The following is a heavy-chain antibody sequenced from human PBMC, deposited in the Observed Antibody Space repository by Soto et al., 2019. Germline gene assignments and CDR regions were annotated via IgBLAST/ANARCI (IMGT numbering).Heavy chain of an antibody. V-gene: IGHV3-48*03. CDR2: ISSSGSTI. CDR1: GFTFSSYE. J-gene: IGHJ6*02. CDR3: ARDRKDYSNYGRFDYYYYGMDV. Sequence: EVQLVESGGGLVQPGGSLRLSCAASGFTFSSYEMNWVRQAPGKGLEWVSYISSSGSTIYYADSVKGRFTISRDNAKNSLYLQMNSLRAEDTAVYYCARDRKDYSNYGRFDYYYYGMDVWGQGTTVTVSS. D-gene: IGHD4-4*01.